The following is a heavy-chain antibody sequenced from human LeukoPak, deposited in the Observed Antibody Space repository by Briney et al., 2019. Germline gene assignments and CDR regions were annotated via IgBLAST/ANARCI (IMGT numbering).Heavy chain of an antibody. Sequence: ASVKVSCKASGYTFTGYYMHWVRQAPGQGLEWMGGIIPIFGTANYAQKFQGRVTITADESTSTAYMELSSLRSEDTAVYYCARDREDYKGYSYGSGNDYWGQGTLVTVSS. V-gene: IGHV1-69*13. CDR2: IIPIFGTA. CDR3: ARDREDYKGYSYGSGNDY. J-gene: IGHJ4*02. CDR1: GYTFTGYY. D-gene: IGHD5-18*01.